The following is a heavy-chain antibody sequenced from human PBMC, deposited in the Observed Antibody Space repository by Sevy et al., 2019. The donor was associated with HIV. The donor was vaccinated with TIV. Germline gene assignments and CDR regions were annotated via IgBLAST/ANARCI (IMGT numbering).Heavy chain of an antibody. CDR2: ISPNGGST. Sequence: GGSLRLSCAASGLSFNTYGMSWVRQAPGKGLQWVSSISPNGGSTYYADSVKGRFTISRDNSRNTVFLQVNSLRAEDTAVYYCAKESLDGYYWGQGTLVTVSS. V-gene: IGHV3-23*01. CDR3: AKESLDGYY. CDR1: GLSFNTYG. J-gene: IGHJ4*02. D-gene: IGHD2-21*01.